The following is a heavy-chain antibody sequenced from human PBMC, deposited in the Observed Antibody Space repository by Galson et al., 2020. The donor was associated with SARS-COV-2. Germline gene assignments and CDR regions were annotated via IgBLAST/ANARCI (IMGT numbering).Heavy chain of an antibody. CDR2: IYTSGST. V-gene: IGHV4-61*02. CDR3: ARVFAAAGYYYGVYF. D-gene: IGHD6-13*01. J-gene: IGHJ6*01. CDR1: GGSISSGSYY. Sequence: SETLSLTCTVSGGSISSGSYYWTWIRQPAGKGLEWIGRIYTSGSTSYNPSLKSRVTISVDTSKNQFSLKLSSVTAADTAVYYCARVFAAAGYYYGVYFRAQKTTVIVSS.